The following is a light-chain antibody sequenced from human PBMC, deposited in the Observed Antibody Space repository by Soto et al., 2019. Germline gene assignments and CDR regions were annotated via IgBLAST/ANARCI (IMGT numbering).Light chain of an antibody. Sequence: SVLTQPPSVSGAPGQRVTISCTGSSSNIGANYDVHWYQHLPGTAPKLLISGDSNRPSGVPDRFSGSKSGTSASLGITGRQAEDEADYYCQSYDSSLRGWVFGGGTKGTVL. V-gene: IGLV1-40*01. CDR1: SSNIGANYD. CDR2: GDS. J-gene: IGLJ3*02. CDR3: QSYDSSLRGWV.